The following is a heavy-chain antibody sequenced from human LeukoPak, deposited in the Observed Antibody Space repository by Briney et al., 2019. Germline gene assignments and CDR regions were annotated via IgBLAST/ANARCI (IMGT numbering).Heavy chain of an antibody. J-gene: IGHJ4*02. CDR1: GYTFTGYY. D-gene: IGHD2-15*01. Sequence: ASVKVSCKASGYTFTGYYMHWVRQAPGQGLEWMGRINPNSGGTNYAQKFQGRVTMTRDTSISTAYMELSRLRSDDTALYYCAREIGRVVAAVDYWGQGTLVTVSS. CDR3: AREIGRVVAAVDY. V-gene: IGHV1-2*06. CDR2: INPNSGGT.